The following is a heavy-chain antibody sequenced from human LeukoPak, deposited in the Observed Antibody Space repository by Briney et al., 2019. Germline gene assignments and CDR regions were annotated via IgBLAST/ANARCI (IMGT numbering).Heavy chain of an antibody. J-gene: IGHJ4*02. CDR3: ARESEVVVPAALDY. CDR1: GYTFTGYY. D-gene: IGHD2-2*01. Sequence: ASVKVSCKASGYTFTGYYMHWVRQAPGQGLEWMGWINPNSGGTNYAQKFQGRVTMTRDTSISTAYMELSRLRSDDTAAYYCARESEVVVPAALDYWGQGTLVTVSS. V-gene: IGHV1-2*02. CDR2: INPNSGGT.